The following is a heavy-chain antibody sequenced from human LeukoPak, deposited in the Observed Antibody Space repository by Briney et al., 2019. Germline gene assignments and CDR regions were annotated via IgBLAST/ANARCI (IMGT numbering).Heavy chain of an antibody. D-gene: IGHD2/OR15-2a*01. Sequence: GGSLRLSCAASGFTFDDYAMHWVRQVPGKGLEWVSLISWDGGSTYYADSVKGRFTISRDNSKNSLYLQMNTLRPEDTALYYCAKGFRATTFSIDYWGQETLVTVSS. CDR1: GFTFDDYA. CDR3: AKGFRATTFSIDY. CDR2: ISWDGGST. J-gene: IGHJ4*02. V-gene: IGHV3-43D*03.